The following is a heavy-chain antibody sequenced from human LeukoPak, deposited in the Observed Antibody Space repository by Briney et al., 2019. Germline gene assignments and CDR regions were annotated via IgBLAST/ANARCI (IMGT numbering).Heavy chain of an antibody. CDR2: IYVDNNV. J-gene: IGHJ4*02. V-gene: IGHV3-53*01. Sequence: GGSLRLSCVASGFIVSNNYLNWVRQAPGKGLEWLSIIYVDNNVYYADSVKGRFTISRDNSKNTLYLQMNSLRAEDTAVYYCAKGLSSIYDYFDYWGQGTLVTVSS. CDR1: GFIVSNNY. D-gene: IGHD3-3*02. CDR3: AKGLSSIYDYFDY.